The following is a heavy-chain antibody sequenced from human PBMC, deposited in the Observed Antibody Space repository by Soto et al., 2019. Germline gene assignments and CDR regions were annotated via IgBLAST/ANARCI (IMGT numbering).Heavy chain of an antibody. CDR1: GCIFTNNA. D-gene: IGHD5-18*01. J-gene: IGHJ6*02. V-gene: IGHV1-69*01. CDR2: VIPLFDTA. Sequence: QVQVGQSGAEVKKPGSSVKVSCKVSGCIFTNNAISWVLQAPGQGLEWLGGVIPLFDTAYYAQIFRGRLRFSADGATTTSYMELSGLTSADTAVYFCPTGGHNDGYNFSHGMDAWGQGTPVT. CDR3: PTGGHNDGYNFSHGMDA.